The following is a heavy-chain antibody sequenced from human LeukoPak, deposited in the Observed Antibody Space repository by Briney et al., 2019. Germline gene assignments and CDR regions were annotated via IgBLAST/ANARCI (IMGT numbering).Heavy chain of an antibody. J-gene: IGHJ4*02. CDR2: INPNNGGT. CDR3: ARDRYTGYNDFDH. CDR1: GYTFTSYY. D-gene: IGHD5-12*01. V-gene: IGHV1-2*02. Sequence: ASVKVSCKASGYTFTSYYIQWVRQAPGQGLEWMGWINPNNGGTKYAQKFQGRVTMTRDTSISTAYMGLSRLRSDDTAVYYCARDRYTGYNDFDHWGQGSLVTVSS.